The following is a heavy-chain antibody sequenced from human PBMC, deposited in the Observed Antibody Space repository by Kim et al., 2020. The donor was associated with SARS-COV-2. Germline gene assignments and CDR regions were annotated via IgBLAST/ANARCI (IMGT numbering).Heavy chain of an antibody. CDR3: ARGRGVDY. J-gene: IGHJ4*02. Sequence: ESQKYYVDSAKGRFTLSRDNAKNSVYLQMNSLRGEDTAVYYCARGRGVDYWGQGTLVTVSS. V-gene: IGHV3-7*04. CDR2: ESQK.